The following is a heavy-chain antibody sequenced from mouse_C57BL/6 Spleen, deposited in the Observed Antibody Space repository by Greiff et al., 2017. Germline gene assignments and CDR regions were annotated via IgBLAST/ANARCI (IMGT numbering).Heavy chain of an antibody. V-gene: IGHV1-72*01. Sequence: QVQLQQPGAELVKPGASVKLSCKASGYTFTSYWMHWVKQRPGRGLEWIGRIAPNSGGTKYNEKFKSKATLTVDKPSSTAYMQLSSLTSEDSAVYYCARPTVVADFDVWGTGTTVTVSS. J-gene: IGHJ1*03. CDR2: IAPNSGGT. CDR3: ARPTVVADFDV. D-gene: IGHD1-1*01. CDR1: GYTFTSYW.